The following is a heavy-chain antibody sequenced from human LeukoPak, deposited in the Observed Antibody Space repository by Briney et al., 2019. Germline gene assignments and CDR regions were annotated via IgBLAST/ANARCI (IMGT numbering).Heavy chain of an antibody. D-gene: IGHD3-10*01. CDR2: ISSSGSTI. J-gene: IGHJ4*02. V-gene: IGHV3-48*03. CDR1: GFTFSSYE. Sequence: QPGGSLRLSCAASGFTFSSYEMNWVRQAPGKGLEWVSYISSSGSTIYYADSVKGRFTISRDNAKNSLYLQMNSLRAEDTAVYYCARGGITMVRGVTEFDCWGQGTLVIVSS. CDR3: ARGGITMVRGVTEFDC.